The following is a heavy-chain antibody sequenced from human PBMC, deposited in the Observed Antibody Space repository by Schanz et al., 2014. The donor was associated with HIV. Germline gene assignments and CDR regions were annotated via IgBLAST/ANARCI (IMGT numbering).Heavy chain of an antibody. V-gene: IGHV3-9*01. CDR2: ISWNSGSI. J-gene: IGHJ4*02. D-gene: IGHD3-22*01. Sequence: EVQLVESGGGLVQPGRSLRLSCAASGFTFDDYAMHWVRQAPGKGLEWVSGISWNSGSIGYADSVKGRFTIPRDNAKNSLYLQMNSLRAEDTALYYCAKAPNYYDSSGYFDYWGQGTLVTVSS. CDR3: AKAPNYYDSSGYFDY. CDR1: GFTFDDYA.